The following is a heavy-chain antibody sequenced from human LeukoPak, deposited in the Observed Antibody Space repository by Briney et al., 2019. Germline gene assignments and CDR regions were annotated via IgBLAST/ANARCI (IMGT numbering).Heavy chain of an antibody. Sequence: GGSLRLSCAASGFTFSNYAMSWVRQAPTKGLEWVSTISGSGGSTYYADSVKGRFTISRDNSKNTLYLQMNSLRAEDTAVCYCATLKLISVGRHFDYWGQGTLVTVSS. V-gene: IGHV3-23*01. CDR3: ATLKLISVGRHFDY. J-gene: IGHJ4*02. CDR2: ISGSGGST. CDR1: GFTFSNYA. D-gene: IGHD1-26*01.